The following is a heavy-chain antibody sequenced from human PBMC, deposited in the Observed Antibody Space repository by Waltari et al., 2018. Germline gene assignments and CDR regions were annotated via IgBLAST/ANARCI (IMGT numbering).Heavy chain of an antibody. J-gene: IGHJ4*02. D-gene: IGHD2-15*01. V-gene: IGHV4-31*03. CDR1: GGSISSGGYY. CDR3: ARGGKVVVDLFDY. CDR2: IYYSGST. Sequence: PSQTLSLTCTVSGGSISSGGYYWSWIRQHPGKGLEWIGYIYYSGSTYYNPSLKSRVTISVDTSKNQFSLKLSSVTAADTAVYYCARGGKVVVDLFDYWGQGTLVTVSS.